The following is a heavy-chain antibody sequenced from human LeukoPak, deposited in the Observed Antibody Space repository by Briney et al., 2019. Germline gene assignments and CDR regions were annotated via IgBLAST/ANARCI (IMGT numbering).Heavy chain of an antibody. CDR3: TRRRFYFDY. Sequence: PGGSLRLSCAASGFTFSDHYMDWVRQAPGKGLEWVGRIGNRVNAYTTEYAASVNGRFTISRDDSKNSLYLQMNSLKTEDTAVYYCTRRRFYFDYWGQGTLVTVSS. J-gene: IGHJ4*02. V-gene: IGHV3-72*01. CDR1: GFTFSDHY. CDR2: IGNRVNAYTT.